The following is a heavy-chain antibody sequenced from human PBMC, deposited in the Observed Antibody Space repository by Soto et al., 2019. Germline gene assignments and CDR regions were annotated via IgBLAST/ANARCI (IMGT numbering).Heavy chain of an antibody. V-gene: IGHV6-1*01. J-gene: IGHJ4*02. D-gene: IGHD6-13*01. CDR3: ARESVRLQLAYYFDY. CDR2: TYYRSTWYN. CDR1: GDSDSSNSAA. Sequence: QVQLQQSGPGLVKPSQTLSLTCAISGDSDSSNSAAWNWIRQSPSRGLECLGRTYYRSTWYNDYAVSVKSRLTINPDTSKNQFSLQLNSVTPEDTAVYNCARESVRLQLAYYFDYWGQGTLVTVSS.